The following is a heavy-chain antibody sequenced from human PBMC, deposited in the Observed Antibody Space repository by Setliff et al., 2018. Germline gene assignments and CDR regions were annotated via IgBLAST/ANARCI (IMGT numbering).Heavy chain of an antibody. CDR2: IDWDDDK. D-gene: IGHD2-15*01. V-gene: IGHV2-70*11. CDR3: ARIYCSGGSCYLDY. CDR1: GFSLSTSGMC. J-gene: IGHJ4*02. Sequence: KSGPTLVNPTQTLTLTCTFSGFSLSTSGMCVSWIRQPPGKALEWLARIDWDDDKYYSTSLKTRLTISKDTSKNQVVLTMTNMDPVDTATYYCARIYCSGGSCYLDYWGQGTLVTVSS.